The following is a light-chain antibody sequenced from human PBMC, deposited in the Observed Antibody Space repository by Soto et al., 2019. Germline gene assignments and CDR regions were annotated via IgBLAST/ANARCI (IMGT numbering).Light chain of an antibody. CDR3: SSYTTSSTRV. V-gene: IGLV2-14*01. CDR1: SSDIGIYKY. CDR2: EVS. J-gene: IGLJ1*01. Sequence: QSALTQPASVSGSPGQSIAISCTGSSSDIGIYKYVSWYQQHPGKVPKLIIYEVSNRPSGVSNRFSGSKSGNTASLTISGLQAEDEADYYCSSYTTSSTRVFGTVTKVTVL.